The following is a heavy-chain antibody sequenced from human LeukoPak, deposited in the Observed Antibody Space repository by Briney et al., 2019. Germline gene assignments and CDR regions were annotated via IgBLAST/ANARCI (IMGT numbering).Heavy chain of an antibody. Sequence: GASVKVSCKASGGTFSSYAISWVRQAPGQGLEWMGGIIPIFGTANYAQKFQGRVTITADESTSTAYMELSSLRSEDTAVYYCARGGYAGGGPFAPWGREPRVTVSS. J-gene: IGHJ5*02. V-gene: IGHV1-69*13. CDR3: ARGGYAGGGPFAP. D-gene: IGHD3-16*01. CDR2: IIPIFGTA. CDR1: GGTFSSYA.